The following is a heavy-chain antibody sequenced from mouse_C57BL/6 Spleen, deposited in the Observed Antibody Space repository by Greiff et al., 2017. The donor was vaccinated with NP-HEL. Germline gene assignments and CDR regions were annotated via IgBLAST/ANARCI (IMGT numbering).Heavy chain of an antibody. CDR1: GYAFSSSW. J-gene: IGHJ1*03. D-gene: IGHD1-1*01. Sequence: VQLQESGPELVKPGASVKISCKASGYAFSSSWMNWVKQRPGKGLEWIGRIYPGDGDTNYNGKFTGKATLTADKSSSTAYMQLSSLTSEDSAVDFCARNPYYYGTSRGDWYFDVWGTGTTVTVSS. CDR2: IYPGDGDT. V-gene: IGHV1-82*01. CDR3: ARNPYYYGTSRGDWYFDV.